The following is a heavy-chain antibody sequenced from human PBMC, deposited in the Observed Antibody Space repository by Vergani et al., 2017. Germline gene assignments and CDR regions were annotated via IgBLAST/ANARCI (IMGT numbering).Heavy chain of an antibody. D-gene: IGHD6-19*01. V-gene: IGHV4-59*01. Sequence: QVQLQESGPGLVKPSETLSLTCTVSGGSISSYYWSWIRQPPGKGLEWIGYIYYSGSTNYNPSLKSRVTISVDTSKNQFSLKLSSVTAADTAVYYCAGDSSGWYLGYWGQGTLVTVSS. CDR3: AGDSSGWYLGY. CDR2: IYYSGST. CDR1: GGSISSYY. J-gene: IGHJ4*02.